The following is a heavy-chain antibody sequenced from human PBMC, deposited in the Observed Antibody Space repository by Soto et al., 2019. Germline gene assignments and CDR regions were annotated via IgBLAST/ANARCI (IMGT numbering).Heavy chain of an antibody. CDR3: ARTVGWLDP. CDR2: TYYRSKWYR. Sequence: SQTLSLPCAISGDSVSSNSAAWNWIRQSPSRGLEWLGRTYYRSKWYREYAASVRSRVMINSDTSKNQFSLQLNSVGPEDTAVYYCARTVGWLDPWGQGILVTVSS. CDR1: GDSVSSNSAA. J-gene: IGHJ5*02. V-gene: IGHV6-1*01. D-gene: IGHD1-26*01.